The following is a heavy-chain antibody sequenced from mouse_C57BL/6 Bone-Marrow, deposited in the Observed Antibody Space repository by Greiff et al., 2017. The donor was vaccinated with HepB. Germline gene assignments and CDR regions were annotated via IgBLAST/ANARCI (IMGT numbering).Heavy chain of an antibody. V-gene: IGHV1-55*01. D-gene: IGHD2-4*01. J-gene: IGHJ1*03. CDR2: IYPGSGST. Sequence: QVQLQQSVAELVRPGASVKLSCTASGFNIKNTYMHWVKQRPEQGLEWIGDIYPGSGSTNYNEKFKSKATLTVDTSSSTAYMQLSSLTSEDSAVYYCARWDYDYENWYFDVWGTGTTVTVSS. CDR1: GFNIKNTY. CDR3: ARWDYDYENWYFDV.